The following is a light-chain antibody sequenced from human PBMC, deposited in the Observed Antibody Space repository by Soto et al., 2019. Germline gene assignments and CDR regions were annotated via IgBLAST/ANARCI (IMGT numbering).Light chain of an antibody. CDR1: QSVSRSY. CDR3: QQYNNWPRAT. Sequence: TKKRATLSCRAIQSVSRSYLAWYQQKPGQAPRLLIYGASTRATGFPARFSAGGSGTDFNLTISSLQSEDFAIYHCQQYNNWPRATFGGGTKVDNK. CDR2: GAS. J-gene: IGKJ4*01. V-gene: IGKV3-15*01.